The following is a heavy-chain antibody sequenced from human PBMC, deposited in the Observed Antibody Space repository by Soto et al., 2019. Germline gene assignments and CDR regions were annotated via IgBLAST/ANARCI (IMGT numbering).Heavy chain of an antibody. Sequence: SETLSLTCAVYGGSFSGYYWSWIRQPPGKGLEWIGEINHSGSTNYNPSLKSRVTISVDTSKNQFSLKLSSVTAADTAVYYCVREPVAGTWPLDYWGQGTLVTVSS. CDR2: INHSGST. CDR1: GGSFSGYY. V-gene: IGHV4-34*01. CDR3: VREPVAGTWPLDY. J-gene: IGHJ4*02. D-gene: IGHD6-19*01.